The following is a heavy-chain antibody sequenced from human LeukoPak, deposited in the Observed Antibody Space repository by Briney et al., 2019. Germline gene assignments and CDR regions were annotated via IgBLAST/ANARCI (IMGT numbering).Heavy chain of an antibody. J-gene: IGHJ4*02. CDR1: GYRFTSYG. CDR3: ARGGDGDILTGLVFDY. D-gene: IGHD3-9*01. CDR2: ISAYNGNA. V-gene: IGHV1-18*01. Sequence: ASVKVSCKASGYRFTSYGISWVRQTPGQGLEWMGWISAYNGNANYAQKLQGRVTMTTDTSTSTAYMELRSLRSDDTAVYYCARGGDGDILTGLVFDYWGQGTLVTVSS.